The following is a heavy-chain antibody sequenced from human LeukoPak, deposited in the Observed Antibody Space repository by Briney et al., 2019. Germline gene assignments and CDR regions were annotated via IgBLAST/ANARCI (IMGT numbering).Heavy chain of an antibody. CDR3: AKRGVVIRVFLVGFHKEAYYFDS. CDR2: LSGSGGGT. CDR1: GLTLSNYG. J-gene: IGHJ4*02. D-gene: IGHD3-10*01. V-gene: IGHV3-23*01. Sequence: PGGSLRLSCAVSGLTLSNYGMSWVRQAPGKGLEWVAGLSGSGGGTNYADSVQGRFTISRDNPKNTLYLQMNSLTAEDTAVYFCAKRGVVIRVFLVGFHKEAYYFDSWGQGALVTVSS.